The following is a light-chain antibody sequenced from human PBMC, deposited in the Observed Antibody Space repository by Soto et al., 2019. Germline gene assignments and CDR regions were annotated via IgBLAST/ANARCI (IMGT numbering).Light chain of an antibody. CDR1: QSVSSN. J-gene: IGKJ1*01. CDR2: GES. Sequence: EIVMTQSPATLSVSAGERATLSFRASQSVSSNLAWYQQKPGQAPRLLIYGESTRATGIPARFSGSGSGTDFTLTISRLEPEDFAVYYCQQYGSSLWTFGQGTKVDIK. V-gene: IGKV3-15*01. CDR3: QQYGSSLWT.